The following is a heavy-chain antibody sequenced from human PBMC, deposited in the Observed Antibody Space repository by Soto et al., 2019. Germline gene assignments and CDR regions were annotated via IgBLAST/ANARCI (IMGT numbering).Heavy chain of an antibody. CDR3: ARDGWGGSYPESYFDY. Sequence: QVQLVESGGGVVQPGRSLRLSCAASGFTFSSYGMHWVRQAPGKGLEWVAVIWYDGSNKYYADSVKGRFTISRDNSKNTLDLQMNSLRAEDTAVYYCARDGWGGSYPESYFDYWGQGTLVTVSS. J-gene: IGHJ4*02. CDR2: IWYDGSNK. V-gene: IGHV3-33*01. CDR1: GFTFSSYG. D-gene: IGHD1-26*01.